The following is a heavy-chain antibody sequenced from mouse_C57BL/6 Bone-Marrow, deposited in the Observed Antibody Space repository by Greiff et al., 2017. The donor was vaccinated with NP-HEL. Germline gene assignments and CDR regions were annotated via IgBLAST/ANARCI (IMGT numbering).Heavy chain of an antibody. J-gene: IGHJ4*01. D-gene: IGHD2-4*01. V-gene: IGHV1-50*01. Sequence: QVQLQQPGAELVKPGASVKLSCKASSYTFTSYWMQWVKQRPGQGLEWIGEIDPSDSYTNYNQKFKGKATLTVDTSSSTAYMQLSSLTSEDSAVYYCARSSDYDGGYAMDYWGQGTSVTVSS. CDR1: SYTFTSYW. CDR3: ARSSDYDGGYAMDY. CDR2: IDPSDSYT.